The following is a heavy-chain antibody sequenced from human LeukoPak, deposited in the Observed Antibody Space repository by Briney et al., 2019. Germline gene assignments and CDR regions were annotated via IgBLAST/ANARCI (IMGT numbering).Heavy chain of an antibody. CDR3: ARGTHIVVVVDYGMDV. V-gene: IGHV3-30-3*01. Sequence: GGSLRLSCGASGFTFSSYAMQWVRRAPGEGVEWVAVISYDGSNKYYADSVKGRFTISRDNSKNTLYLQMNSLRAEDTAVYYCARGTHIVVVVDYGMDVWGQGTTVTVSS. J-gene: IGHJ6*02. CDR1: GFTFSSYA. CDR2: ISYDGSNK. D-gene: IGHD2-15*01.